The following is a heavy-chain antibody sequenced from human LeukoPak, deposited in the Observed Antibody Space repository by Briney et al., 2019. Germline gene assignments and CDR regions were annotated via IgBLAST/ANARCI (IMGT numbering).Heavy chain of an antibody. J-gene: IGHJ6*03. CDR1: GGSISSSSYY. CDR2: IYYSGST. Sequence: SETLSLTCTVSGGSISSSSYYWGWIRQPPGKGLEWIGSIYYSGSTYYNPSLKSRVTISVDTSKNQFSLKLSSVTAADTAVYYCARETNNGDFWSGYPSLYYYYYYMDVWGKGTTVTVSS. D-gene: IGHD3-3*01. CDR3: ARETNNGDFWSGYPSLYYYYYYMDV. V-gene: IGHV4-39*07.